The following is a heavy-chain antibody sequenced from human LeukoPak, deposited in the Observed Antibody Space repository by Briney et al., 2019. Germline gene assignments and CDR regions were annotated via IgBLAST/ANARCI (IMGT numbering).Heavy chain of an antibody. V-gene: IGHV3-23*01. Sequence: GGSLRLSFAASGFTFSTYAMNWVRQAPGKGLEWVTTLSGSGTTTFYADSVKGRFTISRDNSNNTLYLQMNSLRAEDTAVYYCAKDTYYHYDILTGYSYYFDYWGQGTLVTVSS. CDR3: AKDTYYHYDILTGYSYYFDY. CDR2: LSGSGTTT. J-gene: IGHJ4*02. D-gene: IGHD3-9*01. CDR1: GFTFSTYA.